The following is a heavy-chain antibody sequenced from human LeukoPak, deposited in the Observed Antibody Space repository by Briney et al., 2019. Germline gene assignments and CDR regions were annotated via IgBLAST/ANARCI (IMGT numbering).Heavy chain of an antibody. V-gene: IGHV3-48*03. CDR1: GFTFSNYE. CDR3: ARDYGGSLPFDY. Sequence: GGSLRLSCAASGFTFSNYEMHWVRQAPGKGLEWVSYISSSGSDIYYADSVKGRFTISRDNAKNSLYLHMNSLRAGDTAVYYCARDYGGSLPFDYWGQGTLVTVSS. J-gene: IGHJ4*02. D-gene: IGHD4-23*01. CDR2: ISSSGSDI.